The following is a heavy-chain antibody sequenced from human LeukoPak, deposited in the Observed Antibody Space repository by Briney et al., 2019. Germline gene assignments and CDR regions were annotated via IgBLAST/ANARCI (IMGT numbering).Heavy chain of an antibody. V-gene: IGHV4-61*02. CDR1: GGSISSGSYY. D-gene: IGHD1-26*01. J-gene: IGHJ4*02. CDR2: IYTSGST. CDR3: ARSIRSGSYSPSFGY. Sequence: SETLSLTCTVSGGSISSGSYYWSWIRQPAGKGLEWIGRIYTSGSTNYNPSLKSRVTISVDTSKNQFSLKLSSVTAADTAVYYCARSIRSGSYSPSFGYWGQGTLVTVSS.